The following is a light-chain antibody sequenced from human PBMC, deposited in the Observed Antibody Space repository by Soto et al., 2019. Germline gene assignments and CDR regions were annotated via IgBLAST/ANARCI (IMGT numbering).Light chain of an antibody. CDR2: DAS. Sequence: DIQMTQSPSSLSASVGDRVTITCQASQDISNYLNWYQQKPGKAPKLLIYDASNLETGVPSRFSGSGSGTDFTFTISSLQPEDIATHYSQQYDNLPPVTFGQGTRLEIK. V-gene: IGKV1-33*01. J-gene: IGKJ5*01. CDR1: QDISNY. CDR3: QQYDNLPPVT.